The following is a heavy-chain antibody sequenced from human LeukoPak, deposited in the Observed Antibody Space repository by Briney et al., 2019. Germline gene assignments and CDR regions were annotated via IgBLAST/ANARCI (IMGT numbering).Heavy chain of an antibody. CDR2: VLDNVRT. D-gene: IGHD5-18*01. CDR1: GGSISSHY. CDR3: ATIKRGNIFGFFDF. J-gene: IGHJ4*02. Sequence: SETLSLTCTVSGGSISSHYWSWVRQPPGKVLGWIGYVLDNVRTKDNPSLNSRFTLSADTSKNQFSLRLTPVTAADTAVYYCATIKRGNIFGFFDFWGQGILVTVSS. V-gene: IGHV4-59*11.